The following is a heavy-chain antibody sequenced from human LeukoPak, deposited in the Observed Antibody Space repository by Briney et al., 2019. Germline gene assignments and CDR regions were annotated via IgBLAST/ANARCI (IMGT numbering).Heavy chain of an antibody. CDR3: VAYGSGSYSTDY. J-gene: IGHJ4*02. CDR2: IYSGGST. D-gene: IGHD3-10*01. V-gene: IGHV3-53*01. Sequence: GGSLRLSCAASGFTVSSNYMSWVRQAPGKGLEWVSVIYSGGSTYYADSVEGRFTISRDNSKNTLYLQMNSLRAEDTAVYYCVAYGSGSYSTDYWGQGTLVTVSS. CDR1: GFTVSSNY.